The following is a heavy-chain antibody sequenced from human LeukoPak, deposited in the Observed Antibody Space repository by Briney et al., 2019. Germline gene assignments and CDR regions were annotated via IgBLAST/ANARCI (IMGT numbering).Heavy chain of an antibody. D-gene: IGHD6-19*01. CDR1: GFTFSNYA. V-gene: IGHV3-23*01. J-gene: IGHJ4*02. CDR2: ISGGGITT. Sequence: GGSLRLSCAASGFTFSNYAMSWVRQAPGKGLEWVSTISGGGITTYYADSARGRFTISRDNSKNTMFLQMTRLRADDTAVYYCPRQSYASGWNPFDYWGQGILVTASS. CDR3: PRQSYASGWNPFDY.